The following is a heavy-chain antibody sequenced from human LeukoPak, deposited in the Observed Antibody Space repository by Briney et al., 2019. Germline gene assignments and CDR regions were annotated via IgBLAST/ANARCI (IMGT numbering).Heavy chain of an antibody. CDR1: SGSISSYY. CDR3: ARDGSHSGYDPYLDY. CDR2: IYYSGST. Sequence: PAETLSLTCTVSSGSISSYYWGWIRQPPGKGREWIGYIYYSGSTNYNPSLKSRVTISVDSSNNQFSLKLSSVSAADTAVYYCARDGSHSGYDPYLDYWGLRTLVTVSS. V-gene: IGHV4-59*01. J-gene: IGHJ4*02. D-gene: IGHD5-12*01.